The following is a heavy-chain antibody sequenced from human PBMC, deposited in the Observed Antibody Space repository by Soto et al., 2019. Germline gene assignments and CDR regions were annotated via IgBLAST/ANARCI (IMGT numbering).Heavy chain of an antibody. CDR3: TTDSYSTIIIVRFDY. CDR2: IKSKTDGGTT. CDR1: GVTFTNAG. V-gene: IGHV3-15*07. J-gene: IGHJ4*01. D-gene: IGHD3-22*01. Sequence: GGSLRLSCAASGVTFTNAGINWVRQAPGKGLEWVGRIKSKTDGGTTDYAEPVKGRFAISRDDSNNMVYLQMNSLKIEDTAVYYCTTDSYSTIIIVRFDYWGHGTLVTAPQ.